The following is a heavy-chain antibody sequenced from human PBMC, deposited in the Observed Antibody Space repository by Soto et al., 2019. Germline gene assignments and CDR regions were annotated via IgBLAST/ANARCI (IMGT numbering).Heavy chain of an antibody. CDR3: AKDYRQSPQWFDY. Sequence: PVGSLRPSCAASGVTFSSYAMTVVRQAPGKGLEWVSAISGSGGSTYYADSVKGRFTISRDNSKNTLCLQMNSLRAEDTAVYYCAKDYRQSPQWFDYWGQGTLVTVSS. D-gene: IGHD6-19*01. J-gene: IGHJ4*02. CDR2: ISGSGGST. CDR1: GVTFSSYA. V-gene: IGHV3-23*01.